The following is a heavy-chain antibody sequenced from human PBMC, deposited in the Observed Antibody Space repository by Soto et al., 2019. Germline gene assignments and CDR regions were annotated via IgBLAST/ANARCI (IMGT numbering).Heavy chain of an antibody. J-gene: IGHJ6*02. CDR2: INHSGST. CDR1: GGSFSGYY. CDR3: AREGGVVMVSGGMHV. Sequence: KPSETLSLTCAVYGGSFSGYYWSWIRQPPGKGLEWIGEINHSGSTNYNPSLKSRVTISVDTSKNQFSLKLSSVTAADTAVYYCAREGGVVMVSGGMHVWGQGTTVTVSS. D-gene: IGHD5-18*01. V-gene: IGHV4-34*01.